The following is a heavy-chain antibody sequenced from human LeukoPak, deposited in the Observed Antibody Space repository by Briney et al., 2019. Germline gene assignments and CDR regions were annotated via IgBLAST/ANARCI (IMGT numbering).Heavy chain of an antibody. J-gene: IGHJ4*02. Sequence: SETLSLTCTVSGVSVTSYYWSWLRQPAGKGLEWIGRIYTSGSTSYNPSLRSLLTMSVDTSKNQFSLNLSSVTAADTAVYYCARFTKDSSSSSGYYFDYWGQGTLVTVSS. CDR1: GVSVTSYY. CDR2: IYTSGST. D-gene: IGHD6-13*01. V-gene: IGHV4-4*07. CDR3: ARFTKDSSSSSGYYFDY.